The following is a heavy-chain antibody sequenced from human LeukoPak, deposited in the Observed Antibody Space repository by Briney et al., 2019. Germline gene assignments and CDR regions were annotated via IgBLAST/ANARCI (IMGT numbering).Heavy chain of an antibody. J-gene: IGHJ4*02. V-gene: IGHV3-23*01. CDR3: AKGYTYYDILTGYSPFDY. D-gene: IGHD3-9*01. CDR1: GFTFSSYA. CDR2: ISGSGGST. Sequence: GGSLRLSCAASGFTFSSYAMSWVRQAPGKGLEWVSAISGSGGSTYYADSVKGRFTISRDNSKSTLYLQMNSLRAEDTAVYYCAKGYTYYDILTGYSPFDYWGQGTLVTVSS.